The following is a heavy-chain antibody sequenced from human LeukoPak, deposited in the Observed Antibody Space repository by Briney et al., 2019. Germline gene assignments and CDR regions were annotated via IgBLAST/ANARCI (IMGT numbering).Heavy chain of an antibody. J-gene: IGHJ4*02. V-gene: IGHV3-30*18. CDR3: AKDLSLARKHYDFWSGYDY. D-gene: IGHD3-3*01. CDR2: ISYDGSNK. CDR1: GFTFSSYG. Sequence: GGSLRLSCAASGFTFSSYGMHWVRQAPGKGLEWVAVISYDGSNKYYADSVKGRFTISRDNSKNTLYLQMNSLRAEDTAVYYCAKDLSLARKHYDFWSGYDYWGQGTLVTVSS.